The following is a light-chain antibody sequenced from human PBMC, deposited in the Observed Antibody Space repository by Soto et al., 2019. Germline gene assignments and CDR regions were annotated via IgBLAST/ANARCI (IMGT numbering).Light chain of an antibody. J-gene: IGKJ1*01. CDR1: QSISNW. CDR2: DAS. V-gene: IGKV1-5*01. CDR3: QQYSSYST. Sequence: DIQMTQSPSSLSASVGDRVPITCRASQSISNWLAWYQQKPGKAPKLLIYDASTLESGVPSRFSGGGFGTDFTLTISSLQPDDFATYYCQQYSSYSTFGQGTKVEMK.